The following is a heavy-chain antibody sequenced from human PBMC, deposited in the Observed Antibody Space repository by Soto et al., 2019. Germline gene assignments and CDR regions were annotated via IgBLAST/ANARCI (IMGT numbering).Heavy chain of an antibody. CDR1: GYTFTSYG. D-gene: IGHD6-6*01. V-gene: IGHV1-18*04. CDR2: ISAYNGNT. J-gene: IGHJ6*02. CDR3: ARHEYSSSSSYYYYGMDV. Sequence: QVQLVQSGAEVKKPGASVKVSCKASGYTFTSYGISWVRQAPGQGLEWMGWISAYNGNTNYAQKLQGRVTMTTDPSKSTAYMELRSLRSDDTAVYYCARHEYSSSSSYYYYGMDVWGQGTTVTVSS.